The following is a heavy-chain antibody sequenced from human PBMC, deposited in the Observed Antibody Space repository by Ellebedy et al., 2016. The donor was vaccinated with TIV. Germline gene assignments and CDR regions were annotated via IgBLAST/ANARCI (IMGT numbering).Heavy chain of an antibody. V-gene: IGHV1-18*04. CDR3: ARDRQHVLTGHSLDS. CDR1: GYSFTSYW. J-gene: IGHJ4*02. D-gene: IGHD3-9*01. CDR2: ISAYNGNT. Sequence: GGSLRLSCKGSGYSFTSYWIGWVRQAPGQGLEWMGWISAYNGNTNYGQSFHDRVTMTTDTSTSTVYMELRSLTSEDTAIYYCARDRQHVLTGHSLDSWGQGTLVTVSS.